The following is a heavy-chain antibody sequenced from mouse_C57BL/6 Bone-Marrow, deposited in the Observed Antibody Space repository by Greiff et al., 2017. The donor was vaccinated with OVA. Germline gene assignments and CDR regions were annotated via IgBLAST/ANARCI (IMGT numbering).Heavy chain of an antibody. Sequence: EVQLQQSGGGLVKPGGSLKLSCAASGFTFSDYGMHWVRQAPEKGLEWVAYISSGSSTIYYADTVKGRFTISRDNAKNTLFLQMTSLRSEDTAMYYCARVPWFAYWGQGTLVTVSA. CDR2: ISSGSSTI. CDR3: ARVPWFAY. V-gene: IGHV5-17*01. J-gene: IGHJ3*01. CDR1: GFTFSDYG.